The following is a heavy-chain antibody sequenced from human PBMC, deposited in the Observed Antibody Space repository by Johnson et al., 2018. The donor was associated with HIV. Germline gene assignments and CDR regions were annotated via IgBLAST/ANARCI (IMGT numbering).Heavy chain of an antibody. CDR3: VRRFYDSSAFDV. CDR1: GFTFSSFA. J-gene: IGHJ3*01. CDR2: ISYDGTNK. D-gene: IGHD3-22*01. Sequence: QMQLVESGGGVVQPGTSLRLACAASGFTFSSFAMHWVRQAPGKGLEWVAFISYDGTNKYFTDSVRGRFTISRDNSRNTLFLQMTSLRAEDTAMYFCVRRFYDSSAFDVWGQGTLVTVSS. V-gene: IGHV3-30-3*01.